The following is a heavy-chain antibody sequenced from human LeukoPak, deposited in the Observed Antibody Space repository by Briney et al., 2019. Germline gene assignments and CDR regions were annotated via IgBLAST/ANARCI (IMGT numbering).Heavy chain of an antibody. CDR2: MNPNSGNT. J-gene: IGHJ5*02. CDR1: GYTFTSYD. Sequence: GASVKVSCKASGYTFTSYDINWVRQATGQGLEWMGWMNPNSGNTGYAQKFQGRVTMTRNTSISTAYMELSSLRSEDTAVYYCARGIFEVDSSSSRKNWFDPWGQGTLVTVSS. D-gene: IGHD6-6*01. V-gene: IGHV1-8*01. CDR3: ARGIFEVDSSSSRKNWFDP.